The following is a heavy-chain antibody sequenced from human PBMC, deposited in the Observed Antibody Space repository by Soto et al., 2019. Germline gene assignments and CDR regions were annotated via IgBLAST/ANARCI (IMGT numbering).Heavy chain of an antibody. Sequence: QLQLQESGPGLVKPSETLSLTCTVSGGSINSNRYYWAWIRQPPGKGLEWIGSIFYTGSTYYSPSLKGRITISAAPSKNQFSLKPTYVTAADPAMLYCARPKTIGAASGTGRFDPWGQGTLVTVSS. D-gene: IGHD6-13*01. J-gene: IGHJ5*02. V-gene: IGHV4-39*01. CDR1: GGSINSNRYY. CDR3: ARPKTIGAASGTGRFDP. CDR2: IFYTGST.